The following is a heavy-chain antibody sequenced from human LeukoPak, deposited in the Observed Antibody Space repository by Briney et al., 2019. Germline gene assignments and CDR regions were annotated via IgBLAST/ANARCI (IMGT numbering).Heavy chain of an antibody. V-gene: IGHV3-23*01. Sequence: GRSLRLSCAASGFTFSSYGMHWVRQAPGKGLEWVSAISGSGGSTYYADSVKGRFTISRDNSKNTLYLQMNSLRAEDTAVYYCAKDNRGYYYDSSGYDYWGQGTLVTVSS. CDR2: ISGSGGST. J-gene: IGHJ4*02. D-gene: IGHD3-22*01. CDR1: GFTFSSYG. CDR3: AKDNRGYYYDSSGYDY.